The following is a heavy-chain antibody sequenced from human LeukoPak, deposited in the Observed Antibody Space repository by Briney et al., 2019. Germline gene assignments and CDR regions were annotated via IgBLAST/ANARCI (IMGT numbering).Heavy chain of an antibody. V-gene: IGHV3-48*01. CDR1: GFTFSSYN. J-gene: IGHJ6*02. CDR3: ARDFACSGGNCHYNYYHGMDV. CDR2: ISSSSSTI. Sequence: RPGGSLRLSCAASGFTFSSYNMHWVRQAPGKGLEWVSYISSSSSTIYYADSVKGRFTISRDNAKNSLCLQMNSLRAEDTAVYYCARDFACSGGNCHYNYYHGMDVWGQGATVTVSS. D-gene: IGHD2-15*01.